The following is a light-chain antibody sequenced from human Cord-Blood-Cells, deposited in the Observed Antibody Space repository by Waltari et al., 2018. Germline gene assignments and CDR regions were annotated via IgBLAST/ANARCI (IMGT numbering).Light chain of an antibody. Sequence: SYALIQQPPASVCPGQIASVTCSVDELRAQSARRYQHKPGQSPVLGIYKGSKRPSGIPERFSGSNSGNTATLTISGTQAMDEADYYCQAWDSSTVVFGGGTKLTVL. CDR3: QAWDSSTVV. CDR2: KGS. CDR1: ELRAQS. V-gene: IGLV3-1*01. J-gene: IGLJ2*01.